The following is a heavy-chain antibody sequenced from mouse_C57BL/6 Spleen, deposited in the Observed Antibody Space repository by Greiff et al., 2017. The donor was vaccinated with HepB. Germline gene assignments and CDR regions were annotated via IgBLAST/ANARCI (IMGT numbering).Heavy chain of an antibody. D-gene: IGHD1-1*01. Sequence: QVQLKESGPGLVQPSQSLSITCTVSGFSLTSYGVHWVRQSPGKGLEWLGVIWRGGSTDYNAAFMSRLSITKDNSKSQVFFKMNSLQADDTAIYYCATYYGSSYDYWYFDVWGTGTTVTVSS. CDR2: IWRGGST. CDR1: GFSLTSYG. V-gene: IGHV2-5*01. J-gene: IGHJ1*03. CDR3: ATYYGSSYDYWYFDV.